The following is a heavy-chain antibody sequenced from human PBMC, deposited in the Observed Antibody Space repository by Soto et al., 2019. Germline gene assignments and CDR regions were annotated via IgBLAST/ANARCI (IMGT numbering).Heavy chain of an antibody. D-gene: IGHD3-10*01. CDR1: GFTFSSYA. Sequence: VQLVESGGGLVQPGGSLRLSCAVSGFTFSSYAMHWVRQAPGKGLEWVAVISYDGSNKYYADSVKGRFTISRDNSKNTLYLQMNSLRAEDTAVYYCAGSYGYYYYGMDVWGQGTTVTVSS. V-gene: IGHV3-30-3*01. CDR2: ISYDGSNK. CDR3: AGSYGYYYYGMDV. J-gene: IGHJ6*02.